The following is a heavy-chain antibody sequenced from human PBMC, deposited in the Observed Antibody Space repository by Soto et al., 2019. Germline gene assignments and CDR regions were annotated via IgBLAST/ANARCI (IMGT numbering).Heavy chain of an antibody. CDR2: IYYSGST. D-gene: IGHD2-2*01. CDR3: ARVIVVVPAARRVYNGFDP. J-gene: IGHJ5*02. Sequence: SETLSLTCTVSGGSISSGDYYWSWIRQPPGKGLEWIGYIYYSGSTYYNPSLKSRVTISVDTSKNQFSLKLSSVTAADTAVYYCARVIVVVPAARRVYNGFDPWGQGTLVTVSS. V-gene: IGHV4-30-4*01. CDR1: GGSISSGDYY.